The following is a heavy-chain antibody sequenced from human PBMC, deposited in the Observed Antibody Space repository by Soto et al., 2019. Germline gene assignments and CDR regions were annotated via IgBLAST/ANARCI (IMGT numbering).Heavy chain of an antibody. J-gene: IGHJ4*02. CDR2: IYYSGST. V-gene: IGHV4-61*01. CDR1: GGSVSSGSYY. Sequence: SETLSLTCTVSGGSVSSGSYYWSWIRQPPGKGLEWIGYIYYSGSTNYNPSLKSRVTISVDTSKNQFSLRLTSVTAADTAVYYCARELGYSFDYWGQGALVTVSS. D-gene: IGHD5-18*01. CDR3: ARELGYSFDY.